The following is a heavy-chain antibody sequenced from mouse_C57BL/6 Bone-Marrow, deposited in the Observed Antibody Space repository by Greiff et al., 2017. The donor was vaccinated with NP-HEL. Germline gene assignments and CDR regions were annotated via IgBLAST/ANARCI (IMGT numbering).Heavy chain of an antibody. CDR2: INPNNGGT. V-gene: IGHV1-18*01. CDR1: GYTFTDYN. D-gene: IGHD1-1*01. CDR3: ARKENYGSSYNWYFDV. Sequence: VQLQQSGPELVKPGASVKIPCKASGYTFTDYNMDWVKQSHGKSLEWIGDINPNNGGTIYNQKFKGKATLTVDKSSSTAYMELRSLTSEDTAVYDCARKENYGSSYNWYFDVWGTGTTVTVSS. J-gene: IGHJ1*03.